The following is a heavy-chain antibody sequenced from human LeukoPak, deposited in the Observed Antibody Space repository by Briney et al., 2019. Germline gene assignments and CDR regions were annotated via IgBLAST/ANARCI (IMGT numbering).Heavy chain of an antibody. V-gene: IGHV4-61*01. Sequence: SETLSLTCTVSGGSVSSGSNYWSWIRQPPGKGLEWIGYIYYSGSTNYNPSLKSRVTISVDTSRNQFSLKLSSVTAADTAVYYCAREIRYDFWSGNFDYWGQGTLVTVSS. CDR1: GGSVSSGSNY. J-gene: IGHJ4*02. CDR2: IYYSGST. CDR3: AREIRYDFWSGNFDY. D-gene: IGHD3-3*01.